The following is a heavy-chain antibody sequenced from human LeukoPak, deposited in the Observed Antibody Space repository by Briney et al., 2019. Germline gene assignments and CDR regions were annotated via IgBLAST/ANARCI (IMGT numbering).Heavy chain of an antibody. J-gene: IGHJ4*02. CDR1: GGSISSYY. CDR3: ASEAYDSSGYYALFDY. CDR2: IYYSGST. D-gene: IGHD3-22*01. V-gene: IGHV4-59*01. Sequence: SETLSLTCTVSGGSISSYYWSWIRQPPGKGLEWIGYIYYSGSTNYNPSLKSRVTISVDTSKNQFSLKLSPVTAADTAVYYCASEAYDSSGYYALFDYWGQGTLVTVSS.